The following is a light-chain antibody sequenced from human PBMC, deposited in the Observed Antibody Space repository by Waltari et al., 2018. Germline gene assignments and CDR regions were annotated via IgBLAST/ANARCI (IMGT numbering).Light chain of an antibody. CDR1: SSNIGRNY. Sequence: QSVLTQPPSASGTPGQRVTISCSGSSSNIGRNYVYWYQQLPGTAPKLLIYRNNQRPSGVPDRFACSKSGTSASLAISGLRSEDEAAYYCAAWDDSLSAWVFGGGTKLTVL. J-gene: IGLJ3*02. V-gene: IGLV1-47*01. CDR3: AAWDDSLSAWV. CDR2: RNN.